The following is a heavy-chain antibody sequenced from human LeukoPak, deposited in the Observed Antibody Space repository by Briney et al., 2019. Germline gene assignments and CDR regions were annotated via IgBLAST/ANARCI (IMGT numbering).Heavy chain of an antibody. V-gene: IGHV1-18*01. Sequence: GASVKVSCKASGYTFTSYDINWVRQATGQGLEWMGWISAYNGNTNYAQKLQGRVTMTTDTSTSTAYMELRSLRSDDTAVYYCARDLGELEWSYYFDYWGQGTLVTVSS. CDR2: ISAYNGNT. D-gene: IGHD1-1*01. CDR3: ARDLGELEWSYYFDY. CDR1: GYTFTSYD. J-gene: IGHJ4*02.